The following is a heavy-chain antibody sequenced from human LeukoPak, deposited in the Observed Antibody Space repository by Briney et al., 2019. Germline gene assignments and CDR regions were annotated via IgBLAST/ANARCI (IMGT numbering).Heavy chain of an antibody. CDR1: GGSFTSYA. CDR2: IIPVFGTA. D-gene: IGHD6-13*01. J-gene: IGHJ4*02. Sequence: GASVKVSCKASGGSFTSYAISWVRQAPGQGLEWMGGIIPVFGTAKYAQKFQDRVTVTADDSTTTAYMELSSLTSEDTAVHYCARGSASNWPVDIWGQGTLVTVSS. V-gene: IGHV1-69*13. CDR3: ARGSASNWPVDI.